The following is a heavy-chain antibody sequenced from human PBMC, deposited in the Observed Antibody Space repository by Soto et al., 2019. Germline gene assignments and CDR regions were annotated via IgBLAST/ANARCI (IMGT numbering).Heavy chain of an antibody. J-gene: IGHJ4*02. CDR3: ARAYCGGDCSSGGRTHFDY. CDR2: INPNSGGT. D-gene: IGHD2-21*02. Sequence: ASVKVSFKASGYTFTGYYIHWVRQAPGQGLEWMGWINPNSGGTNYAQKFQGRVTMTRDTSISTAYMELSRLRSDDTAVYYCARAYCGGDCSSGGRTHFDYSGQGTLVTVSS. CDR1: GYTFTGYY. V-gene: IGHV1-2*02.